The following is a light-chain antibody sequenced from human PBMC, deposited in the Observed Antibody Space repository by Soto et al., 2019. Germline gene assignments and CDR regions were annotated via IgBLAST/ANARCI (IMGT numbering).Light chain of an antibody. J-gene: IGKJ2*01. CDR1: QSVSSY. V-gene: IGKV3-11*01. CDR2: DAF. CDR3: QQRSNRRT. Sequence: EIVLTQSPATLSLSPGERATLSCRASQSVSSYLAWYQQKPGQAPRLLIYDAFNRATGIPARFSGSGSGTDFTLTISSLEPEDFAVYYCQQRSNRRTFGQGTKLEIK.